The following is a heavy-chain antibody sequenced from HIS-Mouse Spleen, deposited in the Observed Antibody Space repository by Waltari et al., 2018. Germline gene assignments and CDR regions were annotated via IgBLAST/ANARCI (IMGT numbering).Heavy chain of an antibody. J-gene: IGHJ6*02. CDR2: IYYSGST. CDR3: ASLLWFGDPTGGDYGMDV. V-gene: IGHV4-39*01. Sequence: QLQLQESGPGLVKPSETLSLTCTVSGGSISSSRYYWGWIRQPPGKGLEWLGLIYYSGSTYYNPSLKSRVTISVDTSKNQFSLKLSSVTAADTAVYYCASLLWFGDPTGGDYGMDVWGQGTTVTVSS. D-gene: IGHD3-10*01. CDR1: GGSISSSRYY.